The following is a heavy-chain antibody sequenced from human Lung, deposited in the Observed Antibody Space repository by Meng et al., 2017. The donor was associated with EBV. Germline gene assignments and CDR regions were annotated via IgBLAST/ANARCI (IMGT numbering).Heavy chain of an antibody. V-gene: IGHV1-69*01. CDR1: GGNFRSDA. D-gene: IGHD3-10*01. CDR2: LIPLSDAP. J-gene: IGHJ4*02. CDR3: ASESGRGFTPDY. Sequence: QVQGVRLGAEVKKPGPSGTASCKTSGGNFRSDAISWVRQDRGQGLGWMEGLIPLSDAPHYAQKFQGRVTITADESTSTHYLDLSGLRAEDTAVYYCASESGRGFTPDYWGQGTLVTVSS.